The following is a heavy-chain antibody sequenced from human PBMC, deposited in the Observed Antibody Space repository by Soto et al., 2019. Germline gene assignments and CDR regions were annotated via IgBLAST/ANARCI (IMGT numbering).Heavy chain of an antibody. J-gene: IGHJ6*02. CDR3: ARDPTYYYDSSGHYYGMDV. CDR1: GFTFSSYW. CDR2: INSDGSST. V-gene: IGHV3-74*01. Sequence: GGSLRLSCAASGFTFSSYWMHWVRQAPGKGLVWVSRINSDGSSTSYADSVKGRFTISRDNAKNTLYLQMNSLRAEDTAVYYCARDPTYYYDSSGHYYGMDVWGQGTTVTVSS. D-gene: IGHD3-22*01.